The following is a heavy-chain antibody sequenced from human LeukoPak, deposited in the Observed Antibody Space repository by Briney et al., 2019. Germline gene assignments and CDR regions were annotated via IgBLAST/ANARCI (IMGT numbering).Heavy chain of an antibody. V-gene: IGHV3-21*01. Sequence: GGSLRLSCAASGFTFSSYSMNWVRQAPGKGLEWVSSISSSSSYIHYADSVKGRFTISRDNAKNSLYLQMSSLRAEDTAVYYCARDNSYGDYDYFDYWGQGTLVTVSS. CDR2: ISSSSSYI. D-gene: IGHD4-17*01. J-gene: IGHJ4*02. CDR1: GFTFSSYS. CDR3: ARDNSYGDYDYFDY.